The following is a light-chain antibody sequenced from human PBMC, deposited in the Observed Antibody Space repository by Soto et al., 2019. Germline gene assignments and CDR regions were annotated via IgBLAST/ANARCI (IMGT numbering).Light chain of an antibody. J-gene: IGKJ1*01. V-gene: IGKV1-39*01. CDR3: QQSHSTPWT. Sequence: DIQMTQSPSSLSASVGHRVTITCRASQTITTYLNWYQQKPGKAPILLIYGASSLQSGVPSRFTGSGSGTDFTLTISSLQPEDFATYHCQQSHSTPWTFGQGTKVEIK. CDR1: QTITTY. CDR2: GAS.